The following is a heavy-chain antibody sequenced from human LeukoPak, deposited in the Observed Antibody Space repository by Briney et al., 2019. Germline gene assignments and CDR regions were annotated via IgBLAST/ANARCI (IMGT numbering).Heavy chain of an antibody. V-gene: IGHV3-66*01. CDR2: IYSGGNT. J-gene: IGHJ4*02. Sequence: GGSLRLSCAASGFTFSSYDMNWVRQAPGKGLEWVSVIYSGGNTYYADSVKGRFTISRDNTKNTVYLQMNSLRADDTAVYYCARRQGTTLNFDYWGQGTLVTVSS. CDR3: ARRQGTTLNFDY. CDR1: GFTFSSYD. D-gene: IGHD1-1*01.